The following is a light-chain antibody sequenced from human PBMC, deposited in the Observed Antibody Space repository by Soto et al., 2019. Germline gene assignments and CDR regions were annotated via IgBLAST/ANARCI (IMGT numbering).Light chain of an antibody. V-gene: IGKV3-15*01. CDR1: QSVSSY. CDR3: QQYNNWPGT. CDR2: GAS. Sequence: EIVLTPSPATLSLSPGERATLSCRASQSVSSYLAWYQQKPGQAPRLLIYGASTRATGIPARFSGSGSGTEFTLTISSLQSEDFAVYYCQQYNNWPGTFGQGTKVDIK. J-gene: IGKJ1*01.